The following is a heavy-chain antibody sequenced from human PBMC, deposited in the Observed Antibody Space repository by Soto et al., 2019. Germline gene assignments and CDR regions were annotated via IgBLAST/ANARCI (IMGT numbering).Heavy chain of an antibody. J-gene: IGHJ5*02. CDR1: GYTFTSYG. V-gene: IGHV1-18*01. CDR2: ISAYNGNT. CDR3: ARDPIVGATTARGWFDP. D-gene: IGHD1-26*01. Sequence: GASVKVSCKASGYTFTSYGISWVRQAPGQGLEWMGWISAYNGNTNYAQKLQGRVTMTTDTSTSTAYMELRSLRSDDTAVYYCARDPIVGATTARGWFDPWGQGTLVTVSS.